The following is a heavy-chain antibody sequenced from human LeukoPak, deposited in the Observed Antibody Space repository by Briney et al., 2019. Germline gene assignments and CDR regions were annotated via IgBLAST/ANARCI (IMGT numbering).Heavy chain of an antibody. CDR2: FDPEDGET. J-gene: IGHJ4*02. CDR3: ATDSRSVSSGYAN. Sequence: PSVKVSCNVAGYTLTKLSMRWERQAPGKGREWMGGFDPEDGETIYAQKSQGRVTMTEDTSTDTAYMELSSLRSEDTAVYYCATDSRSVSSGYANWGQGTLATVSS. V-gene: IGHV1-24*01. D-gene: IGHD3-22*01. CDR1: GYTLTKLS.